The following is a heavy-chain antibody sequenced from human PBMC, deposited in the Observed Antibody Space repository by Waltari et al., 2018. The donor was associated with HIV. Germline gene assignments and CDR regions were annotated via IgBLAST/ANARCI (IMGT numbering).Heavy chain of an antibody. D-gene: IGHD1-26*01. CDR3: ARDVGARQQLRADYYYYGMDV. V-gene: IGHV4-59*01. J-gene: IGHJ6*02. Sequence: QVQLQESGPGLVKPSETLSLTCTVSGGSISSYYWSWIRQPPGKGLEWIGYIYYSGSTNYNPSLKSRVTISVDTSKNQFSLKLSSVTAADTAVYYCARDVGARQQLRADYYYYGMDVWGQGTTVTVSS. CDR2: IYYSGST. CDR1: GGSISSYY.